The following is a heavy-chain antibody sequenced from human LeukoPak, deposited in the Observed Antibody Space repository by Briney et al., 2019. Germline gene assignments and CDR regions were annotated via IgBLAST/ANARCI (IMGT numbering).Heavy chain of an antibody. V-gene: IGHV4-4*02. Sequence: PSETLSLTCAVSGGFISSSNWWSWVRQPPGKGLEWIGEIYHSGSTNYNPSLKSRVTISVDKSKNQFSLKLSSVTAADTAVYYCAREHDFWSGYYHGNWFDPWGQGTLVTVSS. CDR3: AREHDFWSGYYHGNWFDP. CDR1: GGFISSSNW. CDR2: IYHSGST. J-gene: IGHJ5*02. D-gene: IGHD3-3*01.